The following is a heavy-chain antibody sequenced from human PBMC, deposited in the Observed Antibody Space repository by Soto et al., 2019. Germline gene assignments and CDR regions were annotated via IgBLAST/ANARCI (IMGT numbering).Heavy chain of an antibody. V-gene: IGHV4-4*07. J-gene: IGHJ6*02. Sequence: QVQLQESGPGLVKPSETLSLTCTVSGGSISSYYWSWIRQPAGKGLEWIWRIYTSGSTNYNPSPKWRVTRAVDRSTKLCSRERSSVTAADTAVYYCARDAFRGVATISDYYYGMDVWGQGTTVTVSS. CDR3: ARDAFRGVATISDYYYGMDV. D-gene: IGHD5-12*01. CDR2: IYTSGST. CDR1: GGSISSYY.